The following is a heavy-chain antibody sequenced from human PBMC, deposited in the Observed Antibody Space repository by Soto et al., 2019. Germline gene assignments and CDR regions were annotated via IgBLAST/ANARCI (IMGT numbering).Heavy chain of an antibody. Sequence: EVQLVESGGGLVQPGGSLRLSCVASGFTFSSYSMNWVRQAPGKGLQWVSYISSSSSTIYYADSVKARFTVSRDNAKDSLYLHMNSLRADDTAVYFCAGGRIPAAMQAGYWGQGTLVTVSS. V-gene: IGHV3-48*01. CDR1: GFTFSSYS. CDR2: ISSSSSTI. CDR3: AGGRIPAAMQAGY. J-gene: IGHJ4*02. D-gene: IGHD2-2*01.